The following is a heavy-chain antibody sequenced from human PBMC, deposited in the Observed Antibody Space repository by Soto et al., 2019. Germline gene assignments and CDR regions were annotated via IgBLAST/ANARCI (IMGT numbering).Heavy chain of an antibody. V-gene: IGHV4-59*01. CDR3: ARGNYDFLTGYFIEYFDY. D-gene: IGHD3-9*01. CDR2: IYYSGST. Sequence: QVQLQESGPGLVKPSETLSLTCTVSGGSISTYYWSWIRQPPGKGLEWIGYIYYSGSTNYNPSLQSRVNISVDTSKNQFSLKLSSVTAADTAVYYCARGNYDFLTGYFIEYFDYWGQGTLVTVSS. CDR1: GGSISTYY. J-gene: IGHJ4*02.